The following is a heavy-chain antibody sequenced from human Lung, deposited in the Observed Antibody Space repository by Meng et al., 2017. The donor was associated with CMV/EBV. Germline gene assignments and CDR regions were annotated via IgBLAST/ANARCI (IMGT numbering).Heavy chain of an antibody. D-gene: IGHD5-18*01. CDR3: AREAETANEY. CDR2: INPRGGGP. CDR1: GYTFADYF. J-gene: IGHJ4*02. V-gene: IGHV1-2*02. Sequence: ASVKVSCKASGYTFADYFIHWVRQAPGQGLEWMGRINPRGGGPNYVQKYQDRVTLTMDTSITTAYLEMSGLTSDDTAVYYCAREAETANEYWGQG.